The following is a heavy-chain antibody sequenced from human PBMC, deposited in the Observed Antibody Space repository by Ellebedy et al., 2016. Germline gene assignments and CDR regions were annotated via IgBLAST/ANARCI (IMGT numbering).Heavy chain of an antibody. J-gene: IGHJ3*02. Sequence: SETLSLTCTVSGGSISSGGYYWSWIRQHPGKGLEWIGYIYYSGSTYYNPSLKSRVTISVDTSKNQFSLKLSSVTAADTAVYYCARDSGALGGSYNAFDIWGQGTMVTVSS. CDR1: GGSISSGGYY. V-gene: IGHV4-31*03. D-gene: IGHD1-26*01. CDR3: ARDSGALGGSYNAFDI. CDR2: IYYSGST.